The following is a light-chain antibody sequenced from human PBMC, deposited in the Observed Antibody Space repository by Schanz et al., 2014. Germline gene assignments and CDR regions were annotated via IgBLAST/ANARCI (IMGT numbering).Light chain of an antibody. J-gene: IGKJ1*01. Sequence: EIALTQSPGTLPLSPGERATLSCRASQSGSDSFLAWYQQKPGQGPRLLIYGASTRATGIPARFSGSGSGTEFTLTISSLQSEDFAVYYCQQRRSWPQTFGQGTKVEIK. V-gene: IGKV3-15*01. CDR2: GAS. CDR3: QQRRSWPQT. CDR1: QSGSDSF.